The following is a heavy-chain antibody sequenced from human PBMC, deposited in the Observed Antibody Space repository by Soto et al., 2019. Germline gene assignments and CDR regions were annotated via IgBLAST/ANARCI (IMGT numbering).Heavy chain of an antibody. CDR3: AGQLLDTDSGWFDP. J-gene: IGHJ5*02. Sequence: SETLSLTCTVSGGSISSSSYYWGWIRQPPGKGLEWIGSIYYSGSTYYNPSLKSRVTISVDTAKNQFSLKLSSVTAADTAVYYCAGQLLDTDSGWFDPWGQGTLVTVSS. D-gene: IGHD2-21*02. V-gene: IGHV4-39*01. CDR2: IYYSGST. CDR1: GGSISSSSYY.